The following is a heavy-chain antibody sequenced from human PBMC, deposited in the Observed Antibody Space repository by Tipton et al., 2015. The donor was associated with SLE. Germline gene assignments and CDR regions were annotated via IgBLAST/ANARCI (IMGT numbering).Heavy chain of an antibody. J-gene: IGHJ5*02. D-gene: IGHD3-3*01. CDR1: GGSVSSGSYY. V-gene: IGHV4-61*01. CDR3: ARGGVLEWPRGWFDP. Sequence: TLSLTCTVSGGSVSSGSYYWSWIRQPQGKGLEWIGYIYYSGSTNYNPSLKSRVTISVDTSKNQFSLKLSSVTAADTAVYYCARGGVLEWPRGWFDPWGQGTLVTVSS. CDR2: IYYSGST.